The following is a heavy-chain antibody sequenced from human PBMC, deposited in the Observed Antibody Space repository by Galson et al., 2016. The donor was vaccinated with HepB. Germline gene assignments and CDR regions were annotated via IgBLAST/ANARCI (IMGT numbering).Heavy chain of an antibody. CDR3: SAHPAAVVP. D-gene: IGHD5-18*01. J-gene: IGHJ1*01. CDR1: GFSVGSNY. V-gene: IGHV3-53*01. Sequence: SLRLSCAASGFSVGSNYMKWVRQAPGKGLEWVAVIYSGGTTSYADSVKGRFTISRDNSRNTLHLQMNSLRVEDTAVYYCSAHPAAVVPWGQGTLVTASS. CDR2: IYSGGTT.